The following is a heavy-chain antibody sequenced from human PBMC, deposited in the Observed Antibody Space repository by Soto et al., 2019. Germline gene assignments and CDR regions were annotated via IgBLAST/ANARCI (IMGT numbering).Heavy chain of an antibody. D-gene: IGHD6-19*01. Sequence: QVQLVQSGAEVKKPGASVKVSCKASGYTFTSYGIIWVRQAPGQGLEWMGWISAYNGNTNYAQKLQGRVTMTTDTPTSPAYIELRSLRSDATDVYYCARVGVRGVAGGNWFAPWGQGSLVTVSS. CDR1: GYTFTSYG. CDR2: ISAYNGNT. CDR3: ARVGVRGVAGGNWFAP. J-gene: IGHJ5*02. V-gene: IGHV1-18*01.